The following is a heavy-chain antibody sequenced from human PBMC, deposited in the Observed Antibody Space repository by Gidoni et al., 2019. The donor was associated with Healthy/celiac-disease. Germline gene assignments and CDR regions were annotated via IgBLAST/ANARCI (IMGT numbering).Heavy chain of an antibody. V-gene: IGHV3-9*01. CDR1: GLTFDVYP. CDR2: ISWNSGSI. J-gene: IGHJ4*02. Sequence: VQLVESGGGLVQPGRSLTLSCQDSGLTFDVYPMHWVRKAPGKGLECGSGISWNSGSIGYEDAEKGRFTISRDNAKNSLYLQMNSLRAEDTALYYCAKDISGGGDGSGSYFDYWGQGTLVTVSS. CDR3: AKDISGGGDGSGSYFDY. D-gene: IGHD3-10*01.